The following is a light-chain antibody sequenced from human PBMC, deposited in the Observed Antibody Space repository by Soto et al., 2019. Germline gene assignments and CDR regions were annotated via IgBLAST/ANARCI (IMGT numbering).Light chain of an antibody. V-gene: IGLV2-11*01. CDR1: SSDVGGYHY. J-gene: IGLJ1*01. CDR2: DVN. Sequence: QSVLTQPRSVSGSPGQSVTLSCTGTSSDVGGYHYVSWYQHHPGKAPKIIIYDVNKRPSGVPDRFSGSKSGNTASLTISGLQTEDEADYYCCSYAGSYYVFGTGTKLTVL. CDR3: CSYAGSYYV.